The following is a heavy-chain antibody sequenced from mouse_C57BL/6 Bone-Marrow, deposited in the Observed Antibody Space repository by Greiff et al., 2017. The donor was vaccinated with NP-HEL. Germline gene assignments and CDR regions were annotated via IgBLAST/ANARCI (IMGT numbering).Heavy chain of an antibody. CDR2: ISSGGDYI. D-gene: IGHD1-1*01. CDR1: GFTFSSYA. J-gene: IGHJ3*01. V-gene: IGHV5-9-1*02. CDR3: TRDSQYYYGSSFFAY. Sequence: EVKLVESGEGLVKPGGSLKLSCAASGFTFSSYAMSWVRQTPEKRLEWVAYISSGGDYIYYADTVKGRFTISRDNARNTLYLQMSSLKSEDTAMYYCTRDSQYYYGSSFFAYWGQGTLVTVSA.